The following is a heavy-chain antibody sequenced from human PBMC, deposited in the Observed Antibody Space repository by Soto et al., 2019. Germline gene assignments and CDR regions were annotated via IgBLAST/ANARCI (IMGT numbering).Heavy chain of an antibody. D-gene: IGHD3-9*01. CDR2: IYYSGST. V-gene: IGHV4-59*01. CDR1: GGSISSYY. J-gene: IGHJ4*02. Sequence: SETLSLTCTVSGGSISSYYWSWIRQPPGKGLEWIGYIYYSGSTNYNPSLKSRVTISVDTSKNQFSLKLSSVTAADTAVYYCARGTYDILTGYFIALDYWGQGTLVTVSS. CDR3: ARGTYDILTGYFIALDY.